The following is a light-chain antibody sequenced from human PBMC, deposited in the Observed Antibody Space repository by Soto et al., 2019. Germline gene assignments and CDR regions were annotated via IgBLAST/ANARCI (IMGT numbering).Light chain of an antibody. J-gene: IGKJ1*01. V-gene: IGKV3-20*01. Sequence: PGERATPPCRASQNITNNYVAWYQHKPGQAPRLLIYGASSRATGIPVRFSGSGSGTDFTLTISRLEPEDFAVYYCQQHGNSPRTFGQGTKVDIK. CDR1: QNITNNY. CDR3: QQHGNSPRT. CDR2: GAS.